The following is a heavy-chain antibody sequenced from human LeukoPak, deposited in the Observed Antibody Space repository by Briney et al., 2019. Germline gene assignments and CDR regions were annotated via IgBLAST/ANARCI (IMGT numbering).Heavy chain of an antibody. CDR2: INHSGST. V-gene: IGHV4-34*01. Sequence: SETLSLTCAVYGGSFSGYYWSWVRQPPGKGLEWIGEINHSGSTNYNPSLKSRVTISVDTSKNQFSLKLSSVTAADTAVYYCARGRGLVRLHIRGGFDYWGQGTLVTVSS. CDR1: GGSFSGYY. CDR3: ARGRGLVRLHIRGGFDY. D-gene: IGHD2-15*01. J-gene: IGHJ4*02.